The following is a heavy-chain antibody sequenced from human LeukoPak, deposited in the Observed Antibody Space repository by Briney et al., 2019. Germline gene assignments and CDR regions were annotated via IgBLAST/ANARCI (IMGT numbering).Heavy chain of an antibody. CDR1: VGSISSYY. V-gene: IGHV4-59*01. D-gene: IGHD3-16*01. Sequence: SQTLSLTCTVSVGSISSYYWNWIRQSPGKGLEWIVYMYHSGSTNYNPSLKGRVTISVDPSKIHFSLKLSSVTAADTAVYYCARVSRWSDWAFEGWGQGTLVTVSS. CDR2: MYHSGST. CDR3: ARVSRWSDWAFEG. J-gene: IGHJ4*02.